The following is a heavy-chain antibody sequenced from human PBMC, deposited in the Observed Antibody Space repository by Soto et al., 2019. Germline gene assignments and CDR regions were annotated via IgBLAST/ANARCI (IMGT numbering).Heavy chain of an antibody. J-gene: IGHJ4*02. V-gene: IGHV3-21*01. CDR1: SFTFTRYS. Sequence: LRLSCAAASFTFTRYSMNWVRQAPVKGLEWVSSISSTTNYIYYADAMKGRFTVSRVNAKNSVYLEMNSLSAEDTTVYYCARESEDLTSNFDYWAQGTLVTVS. CDR3: ARESEDLTSNFDY. CDR2: ISSTTNYI.